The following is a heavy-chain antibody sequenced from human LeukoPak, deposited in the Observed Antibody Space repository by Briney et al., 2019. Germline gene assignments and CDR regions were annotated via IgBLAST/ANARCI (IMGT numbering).Heavy chain of an antibody. J-gene: IGHJ1*01. CDR3: ARVGYYGSGSSLRYFQH. Sequence: GASVKVSCKASGYTFTSYGISWVRQAPGQGLEWMGWISAYNGNTNYAQKLQGRVTMTTDTSTSTAYMELRSLRSDDTAVYYCARVGYYGSGSSLRYFQHWGQGTLVTVSS. D-gene: IGHD3-10*01. CDR2: ISAYNGNT. CDR1: GYTFTSYG. V-gene: IGHV1-18*01.